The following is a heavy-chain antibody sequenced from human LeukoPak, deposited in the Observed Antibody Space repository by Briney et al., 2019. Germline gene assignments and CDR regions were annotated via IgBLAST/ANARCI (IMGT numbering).Heavy chain of an antibody. J-gene: IGHJ5*02. Sequence: SVKVSCKASGGTFSSYAISWVRQAPGQGLEWMGGIIPIFGTANYAQKFQGRVTITADESTSTAYMELSSLRSEDTAVYYCARDLFGGLNWFDPWGQGTLVTVSS. CDR3: ARDLFGGLNWFDP. CDR2: IIPIFGTA. D-gene: IGHD3-10*02. V-gene: IGHV1-69*13. CDR1: GGTFSSYA.